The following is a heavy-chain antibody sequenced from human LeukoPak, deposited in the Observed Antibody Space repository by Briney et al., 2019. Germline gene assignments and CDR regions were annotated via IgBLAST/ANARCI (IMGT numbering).Heavy chain of an antibody. J-gene: IGHJ3*02. CDR2: ISGSGGST. D-gene: IGHD2-15*01. CDR3: AKQTRYCSGGSCYFPDAFDI. Sequence: GGSLRLSCAASGFTFSSYAMSWVRQAPGKGLEWVSAISGSGGSTYYADSVKGRFTISRDNSKNTLYLQMNSLRAEDTAVYYCAKQTRYCSGGSCYFPDAFDIWGQGTMVTVPS. V-gene: IGHV3-23*01. CDR1: GFTFSSYA.